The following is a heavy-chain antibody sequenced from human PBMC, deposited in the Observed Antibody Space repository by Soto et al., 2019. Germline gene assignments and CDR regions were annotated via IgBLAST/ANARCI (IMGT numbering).Heavy chain of an antibody. Sequence: QLGGSLRLSCAASGFTFSNYEMNWARQAPGKGLEWVSYISSRGTVKYNADSVKGRFTISRDNAKNSLYLQMNSLRAEDTAVYYCTRYRWLDAWGQGTLVTVYS. J-gene: IGHJ5*02. CDR2: ISSRGTVK. CDR3: TRYRWLDA. CDR1: GFTFSNYE. D-gene: IGHD3-16*02. V-gene: IGHV3-48*03.